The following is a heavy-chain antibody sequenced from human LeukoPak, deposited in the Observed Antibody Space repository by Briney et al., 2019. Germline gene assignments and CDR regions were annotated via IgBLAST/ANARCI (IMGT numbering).Heavy chain of an antibody. Sequence: PSETLSLTCTVSGGSISSSSYYWGWIRQPPGKGLEWIGSIYYSGSTYYNPSLKSRVTISVDTSKNQFSLKLSSVTAADTAVYYCARRDRWLQFEYWGQGTLVTVSS. CDR2: IYYSGST. D-gene: IGHD5-24*01. CDR3: ARRDRWLQFEY. V-gene: IGHV4-39*01. CDR1: GGSISSSSYY. J-gene: IGHJ4*02.